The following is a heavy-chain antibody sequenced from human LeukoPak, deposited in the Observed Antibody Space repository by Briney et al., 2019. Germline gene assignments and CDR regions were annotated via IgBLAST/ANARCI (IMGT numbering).Heavy chain of an antibody. Sequence: SETLSLTCTVSGYSISSGYYWGWIRQPPGKGLEWIGSIYHSGSTYYNPSLKSRVTISVDTSKNQFSLKLSSVTAADTAVYYCARGPIQLWDGDYWGQGTLVTVSS. CDR2: IYHSGST. CDR1: GYSISSGYY. V-gene: IGHV4-38-2*02. J-gene: IGHJ4*02. D-gene: IGHD5-18*01. CDR3: ARGPIQLWDGDY.